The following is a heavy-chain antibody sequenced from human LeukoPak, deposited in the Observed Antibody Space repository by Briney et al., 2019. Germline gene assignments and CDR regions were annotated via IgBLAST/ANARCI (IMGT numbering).Heavy chain of an antibody. CDR3: ARYSGGYPFDY. CDR1: GDSISSSDYF. Sequence: SETLSLTCTVSGDSISSSDYFWTWIRQPPGKGLEWIGHIYYSGSTYYNPSLQSRVTISVDTSKNQFSLKLSSVTAADTAVYYCARYSGGYPFDYWGQGTLVTVSS. V-gene: IGHV4-30-4*01. CDR2: IYYSGST. J-gene: IGHJ4*02. D-gene: IGHD3-22*01.